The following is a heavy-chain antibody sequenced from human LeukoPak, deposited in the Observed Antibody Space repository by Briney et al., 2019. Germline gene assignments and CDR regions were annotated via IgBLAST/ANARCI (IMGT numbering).Heavy chain of an antibody. CDR1: GYTFTGYY. J-gene: IGHJ4*02. Sequence: ASVKVSCKASGYTFTGYYMHWVRQAPGQGLEWMGWINPNSGGTNYAQKFQGRVTMTRDTSIGTAYMELSRLRSDDTAVYYCARDLRYFDWLLLYWGQGTLVTVSS. D-gene: IGHD3-9*01. CDR3: ARDLRYFDWLLLY. V-gene: IGHV1-2*02. CDR2: INPNSGGT.